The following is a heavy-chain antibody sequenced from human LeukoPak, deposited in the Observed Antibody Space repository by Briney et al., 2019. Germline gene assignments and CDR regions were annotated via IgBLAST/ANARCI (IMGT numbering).Heavy chain of an antibody. CDR1: GGSISSSSYY. CDR3: ARPGSAYQLLEYYYYMEV. D-gene: IGHD2-2*01. V-gene: IGHV4-39*01. CDR2: IYYSGST. J-gene: IGHJ6*03. Sequence: PSETLSLTCTVSGGSISSSSYYWGWGREPPEKRLGRIGAIYYSGSTYYNPSLTSPVTISVDTSDTQFSLKLSSVTAADTAVYYCARPGSAYQLLEYYYYMEVWGKGTTVTVSS.